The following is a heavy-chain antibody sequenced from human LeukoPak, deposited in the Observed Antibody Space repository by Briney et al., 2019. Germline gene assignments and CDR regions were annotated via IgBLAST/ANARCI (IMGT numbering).Heavy chain of an antibody. CDR1: GYTFTSYD. Sequence: ASVKVSCRASGYTFTSYDINWVRQATGQGLEWMGWMNPNSGNTGYAQKFQGRVTMTRNTSISTAYMELSSLRSEDTAVYYCARVHSSSWYPHYYYYYMDVWGKGTTVTVSS. V-gene: IGHV1-8*01. CDR3: ARVHSSSWYPHYYYYYMDV. CDR2: MNPNSGNT. J-gene: IGHJ6*03. D-gene: IGHD6-13*01.